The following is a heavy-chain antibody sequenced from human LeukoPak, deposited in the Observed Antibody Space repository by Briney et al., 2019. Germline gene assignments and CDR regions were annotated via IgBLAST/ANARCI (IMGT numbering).Heavy chain of an antibody. Sequence: GGSLRLSCAASGFTFSSSAMSWVRQAPGKGLEWVAGISDSGRSTNYANSVKGRFTISRDNPKNTLYLQMNSLRAEDTAVYFCAKRGVVIRVILVGFHKEAYYFDSWGQGALVTVSS. D-gene: IGHD2-15*01. CDR1: GFTFSSSA. V-gene: IGHV3-23*01. CDR3: AKRGVVIRVILVGFHKEAYYFDS. CDR2: ISDSGRST. J-gene: IGHJ4*02.